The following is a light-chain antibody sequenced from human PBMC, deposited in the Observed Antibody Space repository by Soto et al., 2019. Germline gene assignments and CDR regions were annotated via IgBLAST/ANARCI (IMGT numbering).Light chain of an antibody. V-gene: IGKV2-28*01. CDR3: MQDLQSPWT. CDR2: SAP. Sequence: IGMPQSPLSLAVTPGEPASISCRSSQSLLHSNGYNYLDWYLQKPGQYPQLLIYSAPNRASGVPAMFSGRGSGTDFTLTISSLETEDVGVYFCMQDLQSPWTFGPGTKVDIK. CDR1: QSLLHSNGYNY. J-gene: IGKJ1*01.